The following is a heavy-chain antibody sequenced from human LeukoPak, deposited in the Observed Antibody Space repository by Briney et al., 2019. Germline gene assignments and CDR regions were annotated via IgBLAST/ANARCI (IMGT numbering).Heavy chain of an antibody. Sequence: SETLSLTCTVSGGSISSYYWSWIRQPPGKGPEWIGYIYYSGSTNYNPSLKSRVTISVDTSKNQFSLKLSSVTAADTAVYYCARSAVAGFDYWGQGTLVTVSS. J-gene: IGHJ4*02. CDR3: ARSAVAGFDY. CDR2: IYYSGST. D-gene: IGHD6-19*01. CDR1: GGSISSYY. V-gene: IGHV4-59*01.